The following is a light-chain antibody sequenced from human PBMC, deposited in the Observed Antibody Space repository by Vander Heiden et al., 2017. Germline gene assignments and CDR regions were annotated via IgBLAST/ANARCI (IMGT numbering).Light chain of an antibody. V-gene: IGKV3-11*01. CDR3: LQRSNLPLT. Sequence: EIVFTQSPATLSLSPGERATLSCRASQSVSSYLAWYQQKPGQAPRLLIYDASNRVTGIPDRFSGSGSGTDFTLTISSLEPEDFAVYYCLQRSNLPLTFGGGTKVEIK. J-gene: IGKJ4*01. CDR2: DAS. CDR1: QSVSSY.